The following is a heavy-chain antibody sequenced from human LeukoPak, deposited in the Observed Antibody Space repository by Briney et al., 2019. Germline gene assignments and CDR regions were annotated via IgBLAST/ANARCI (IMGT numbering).Heavy chain of an antibody. CDR3: AKSEKAAGTSLTDY. J-gene: IGHJ4*02. CDR2: IKQDGSEK. V-gene: IGHV3-7*03. Sequence: SGGSLRLSCAASGFTFSGYWMSWVRQAPGKGLKWVANIKQDGSEKYYVDSVKGRFTISRDNSKNTLYLQMNSLRAEDTAVYYCAKSEKAAGTSLTDYWGQGTLVTVSS. D-gene: IGHD6-13*01. CDR1: GFTFSGYW.